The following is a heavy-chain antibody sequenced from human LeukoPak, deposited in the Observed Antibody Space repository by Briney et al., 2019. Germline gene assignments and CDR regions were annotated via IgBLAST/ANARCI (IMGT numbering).Heavy chain of an antibody. CDR1: GFTFSSYG. Sequence: GGSLRLSCAASGFTFSSYGMHWVRQAPGKGLEGVAFIRYDGSNKYYADSVKGRFTISRDNSKNTLYLHVNSLRPEDTAVYYCARAGDSSGYYTKDVFDIWGQGTMVTVSS. V-gene: IGHV3-30*02. CDR3: ARAGDSSGYYTKDVFDI. D-gene: IGHD3-22*01. CDR2: IRYDGSNK. J-gene: IGHJ3*02.